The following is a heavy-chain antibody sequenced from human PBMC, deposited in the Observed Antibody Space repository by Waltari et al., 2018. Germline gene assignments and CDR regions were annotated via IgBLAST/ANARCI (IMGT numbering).Heavy chain of an antibody. V-gene: IGHV4-61*02. D-gene: IGHD1-7*01. CDR2: IYTSGST. CDR3: ARERGRNYVVAY. CDR1: GGSISSGSYY. Sequence: QVQLQESGPGLVKPSQTLSLTCTVSGGSISSGSYYWSWIRQPAGKGLEWFWRIYTSGSTNYNPALKSRVTISVDTSKNQFSLKLSSVTAADTAVYYCARERGRNYVVAYWGQGTLVTVSS. J-gene: IGHJ4*02.